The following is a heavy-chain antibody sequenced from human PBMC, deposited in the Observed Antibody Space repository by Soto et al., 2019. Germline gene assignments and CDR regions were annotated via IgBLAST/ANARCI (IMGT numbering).Heavy chain of an antibody. Sequence: EVQLVESGGGLVQPGGSLRLSCAASGFTFSSYSMNWVRQAPGKGLEWVSYISSSSSTIYYADSVKGRFTISRDNAKNSLYLQMNSVRDEDTAVYYCARDRYCSGGSCYDYYWGQGTLVTVSS. D-gene: IGHD2-15*01. V-gene: IGHV3-48*02. J-gene: IGHJ4*02. CDR1: GFTFSSYS. CDR2: ISSSSSTI. CDR3: ARDRYCSGGSCYDYY.